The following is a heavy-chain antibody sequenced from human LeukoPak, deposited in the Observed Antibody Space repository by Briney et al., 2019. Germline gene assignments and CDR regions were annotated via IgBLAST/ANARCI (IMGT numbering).Heavy chain of an antibody. V-gene: IGHV3-48*01. D-gene: IGHD1-26*01. CDR2: IRSNSRGI. CDR3: AKNSAIDY. CDR1: GFTFNSYT. J-gene: IGHJ4*02. Sequence: PGGSLRLSCAASGFTFNSYTMNWVRQAPGKGLESVSSIRSNSRGINYADSVKGRFTISRDNSKNTLYLQMNSLRAEDTAVYYCAKNSAIDYWGQGTLVTVSS.